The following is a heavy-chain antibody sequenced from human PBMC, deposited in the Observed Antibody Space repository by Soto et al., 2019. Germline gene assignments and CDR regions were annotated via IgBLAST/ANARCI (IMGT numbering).Heavy chain of an antibody. CDR2: ISYSADKT. J-gene: IGHJ3*01. CDR1: GFTFNTYV. Sequence: LRLSCAASGFTFNTYVMSWVRQAPGKGLEWVSTISYSADKTHYADSVKGRFTISRDNSRDTLFLQMNSLRADDAAVYYCARRARTATTNWGAFDVWGQGTMVTVSS. D-gene: IGHD1-7*01. CDR3: ARRARTATTNWGAFDV. V-gene: IGHV3-23*01.